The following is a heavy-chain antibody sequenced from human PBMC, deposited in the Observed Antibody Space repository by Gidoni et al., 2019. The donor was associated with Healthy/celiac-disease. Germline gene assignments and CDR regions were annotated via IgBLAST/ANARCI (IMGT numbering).Heavy chain of an antibody. CDR2: ISYDGSNK. Sequence: QVQLVESGGGVVQHGRSLRLSCAASGFTFSSYGMHWVRQAPGKGLEWVAVISYDGSNKYYADSVKGRFTISRDNSKNTLYLQMNSLRAEDTAVYYCAKYSSSWAFDPWGQGTLVTVSS. V-gene: IGHV3-30*18. CDR1: GFTFSSYG. D-gene: IGHD6-13*01. CDR3: AKYSSSWAFDP. J-gene: IGHJ5*02.